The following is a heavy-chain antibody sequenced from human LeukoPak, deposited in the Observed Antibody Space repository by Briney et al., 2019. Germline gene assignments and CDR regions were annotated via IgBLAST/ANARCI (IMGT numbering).Heavy chain of an antibody. J-gene: IGHJ4*02. CDR1: GFTVSSNY. CDR2: IYSGGST. V-gene: IGHV3-53*01. Sequence: GGSLRLSCAASGFTVSSNYMSWVRQAPGKGLEWVSVIYSGGSTYYADSVKGRFTISRDNSENTLYLQMNSLRAEDTAVYYCARGIAAAATGDYFDYWGQGTLVTVSS. D-gene: IGHD6-13*01. CDR3: ARGIAAAATGDYFDY.